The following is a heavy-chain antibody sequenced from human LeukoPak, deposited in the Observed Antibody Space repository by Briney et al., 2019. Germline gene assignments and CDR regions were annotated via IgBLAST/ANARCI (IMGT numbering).Heavy chain of an antibody. V-gene: IGHV1-69*04. CDR3: ARLRHYYYDSSGYPYYDC. Sequence: ASVKVSCKASGGTFSSYAISWVRQAPGQGLEWMGRIIPILGIANYAQKFQGRVTITADKSTGTAYMELSSLRSEDTAVYYCARLRHYYYDSSGYPYYDCWGQGTLVTVSS. J-gene: IGHJ4*02. CDR2: IIPILGIA. D-gene: IGHD3-22*01. CDR1: GGTFSSYA.